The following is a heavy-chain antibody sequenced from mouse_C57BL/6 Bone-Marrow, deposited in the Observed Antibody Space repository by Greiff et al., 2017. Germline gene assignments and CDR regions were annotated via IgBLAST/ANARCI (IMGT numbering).Heavy chain of an antibody. Sequence: VQLQQSGPGLVQPSQSLSITCTVSGFSLTSYGVHWVRQSPGKGLEWLGVIWRGGSTDYNAAFMSRLSITKDNSKSQVFFKMNSLQADDTAIYYCAKNRDYYGSSHWYFDVWGTGTTVTVSS. CDR3: AKNRDYYGSSHWYFDV. D-gene: IGHD1-1*01. V-gene: IGHV2-5*01. J-gene: IGHJ1*03. CDR1: GFSLTSYG. CDR2: IWRGGST.